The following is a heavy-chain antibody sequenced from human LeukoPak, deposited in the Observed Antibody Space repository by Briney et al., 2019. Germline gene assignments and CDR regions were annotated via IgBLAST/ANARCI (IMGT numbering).Heavy chain of an antibody. V-gene: IGHV1-69*13. CDR1: GYTFTSYA. D-gene: IGHD3-22*01. CDR2: IIPIFGTA. J-gene: IGHJ4*02. Sequence: SVKVSCKASGYTFTSYAMNWVRQAPGQGLEWMGGIIPIFGTANYAQKFQGRVTITADESTSTAYMELSSLRSEDTAVYYCASTSYYYDSSGYLDYWGQGTLVTVSS. CDR3: ASTSYYYDSSGYLDY.